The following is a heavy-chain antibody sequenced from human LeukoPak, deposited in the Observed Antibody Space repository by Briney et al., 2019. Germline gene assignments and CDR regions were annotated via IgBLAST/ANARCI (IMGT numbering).Heavy chain of an antibody. CDR3: ASVKWFGELLPFDY. CDR2: ISGSGGSK. Sequence: GGSLRLSCAASGFTFSSYAMSWVRQAPGKGLEWVSAISGSGGSKYYADSVKGRFTISRDNSKNTLYLQMNSLRAEDTAVYYCASVKWFGELLPFDYWGQGTLVTVSS. J-gene: IGHJ4*02. D-gene: IGHD3-10*01. CDR1: GFTFSSYA. V-gene: IGHV3-23*01.